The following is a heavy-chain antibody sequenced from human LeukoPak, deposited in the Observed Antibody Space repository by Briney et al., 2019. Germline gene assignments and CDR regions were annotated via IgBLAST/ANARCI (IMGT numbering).Heavy chain of an antibody. CDR3: ARDPGWAAAGTTLFDY. D-gene: IGHD6-13*01. J-gene: IGHJ4*02. Sequence: SETLSLTCTVSGYSISSGYYWGWIRQPPGKGPEWIGSIYYSGSTYYNPSLKSRVTISVDTSKNQFSLKLSSVTAADTAVYYCARDPGWAAAGTTLFDYWGQGTLVTVSS. CDR1: GYSISSGYY. V-gene: IGHV4-38-2*02. CDR2: IYYSGST.